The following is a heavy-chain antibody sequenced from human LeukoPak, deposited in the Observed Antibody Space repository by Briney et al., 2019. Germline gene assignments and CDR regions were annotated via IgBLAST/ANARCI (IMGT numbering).Heavy chain of an antibody. CDR1: GGSFSGYY. J-gene: IGHJ3*02. Sequence: SETLSLTCAVYGGSFSGYYWSWIRQPPGKGLEWIGEINHSGSTNYNPSLKSRVTISVDTSKNQFSLKLSSVTAADTAVYYCARGRWELHRAFDIWGQGTMVTVSS. CDR3: ARGRWELHRAFDI. CDR2: INHSGST. V-gene: IGHV4-34*01. D-gene: IGHD1-26*01.